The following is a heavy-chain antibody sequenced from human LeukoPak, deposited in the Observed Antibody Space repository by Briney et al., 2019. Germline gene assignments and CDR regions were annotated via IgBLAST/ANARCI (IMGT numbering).Heavy chain of an antibody. Sequence: ASVKVSFKDSGYIFTNYGISWVRQAPGQGLERMGWISAYNDNTNYAQKVQGRLTMTADTSTSTAYMELKSLRSDDTAVYYCARGLGSGSYYAYWGQGTLVTVSS. CDR2: ISAYNDNT. CDR1: GYIFTNYG. V-gene: IGHV1-18*01. J-gene: IGHJ4*02. CDR3: ARGLGSGSYYAY. D-gene: IGHD3-10*02.